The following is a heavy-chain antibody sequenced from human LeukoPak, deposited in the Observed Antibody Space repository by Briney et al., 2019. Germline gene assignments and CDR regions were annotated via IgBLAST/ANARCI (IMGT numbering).Heavy chain of an antibody. J-gene: IGHJ6*03. CDR3: ARRADSSGTYYYYYMDV. V-gene: IGHV1-69*13. Sequence: SVKVSCKASGGTFSSYAISWVRQAPGQGLEWMGGIIPIFGTANYAQKFQGRVTITADESTSTAYMELSSLRSEDTAVCYCARRADSSGTYYYYYMDVWGKGTTVTVSS. CDR1: GGTFSSYA. CDR2: IIPIFGTA. D-gene: IGHD3-22*01.